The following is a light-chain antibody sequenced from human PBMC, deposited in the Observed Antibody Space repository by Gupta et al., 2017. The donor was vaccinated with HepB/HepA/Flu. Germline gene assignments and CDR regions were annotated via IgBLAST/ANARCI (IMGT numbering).Light chain of an antibody. Sequence: DIQMTQSPSSLSASVGDRVTITCRASQGIRNDLGWYQQKPGKAPNRLIYAASTLQSGVPSRFRGSGSGTEFTRKISSLQTEDFATYYCVQYNTYPRTFGQGTKVEIK. V-gene: IGKV1-17*01. J-gene: IGKJ1*01. CDR3: VQYNTYPRT. CDR2: AAS. CDR1: QGIRND.